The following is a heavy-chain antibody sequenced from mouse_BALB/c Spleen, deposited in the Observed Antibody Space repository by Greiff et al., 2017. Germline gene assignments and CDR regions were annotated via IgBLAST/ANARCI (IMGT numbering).Heavy chain of an antibody. D-gene: IGHD2-10*02. Sequence: VQLKESGGGLVQPGGSLKLSCAASGFTFSSYGMSWVRQTPDKRLELVATINSNGGSTYYPDSVKGRFTISRDNAKNTLYLQMSSLKSEDTAMYYCARGYGNSYWYFDVWGAGTTVTVSS. J-gene: IGHJ1*01. CDR1: GFTFSSYG. V-gene: IGHV5-6-3*01. CDR3: ARGYGNSYWYFDV. CDR2: INSNGGST.